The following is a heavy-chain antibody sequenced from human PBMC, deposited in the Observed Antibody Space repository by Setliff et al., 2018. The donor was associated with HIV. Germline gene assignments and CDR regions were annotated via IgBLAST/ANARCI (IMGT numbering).Heavy chain of an antibody. CDR1: GYTFTTYY. Sequence: ASVKVSCKASGYTFTTYYMHWVRQAPGQGLEWMAVINPSVGSTNFAQMFQGRVTMTRDTSTSTVYMELSSLRSEDTAVYYCARDPLDGDGPFDYWGQGTLVTVS. D-gene: IGHD7-27*01. CDR3: ARDPLDGDGPFDY. CDR2: INPSVGST. V-gene: IGHV1-46*01. J-gene: IGHJ4*02.